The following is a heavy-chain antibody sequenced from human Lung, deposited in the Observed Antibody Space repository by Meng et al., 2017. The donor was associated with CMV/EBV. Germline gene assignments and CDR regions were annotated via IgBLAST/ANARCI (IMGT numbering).Heavy chain of an antibody. D-gene: IGHD2-15*01. V-gene: IGHV1-2*02. CDR2: INPNSGGT. CDR3: ARVKRYCTGGSCSYTGYYGMDV. CDR1: GYIFTGYY. J-gene: IGHJ6*01. Sequence: ASXXVSXKASGYIFTGYYIHWVRQAPGQGLEWMGWINPNSGGTNYAQKFQGRITMTGDTSITTAYMELSRLRSDDMAVYHCARVKRYCTGGSCSYTGYYGMDVXGQGXTVTVSS.